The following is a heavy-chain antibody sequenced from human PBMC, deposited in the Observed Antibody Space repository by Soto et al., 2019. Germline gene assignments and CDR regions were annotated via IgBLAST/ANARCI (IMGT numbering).Heavy chain of an antibody. D-gene: IGHD5-18*01. V-gene: IGHV4-31*03. CDR3: AIVGYSYDYNWFDP. CDR1: GGSISSGGYY. CDR2: IYYSGST. Sequence: SETLSLTCTVSGGSISSGGYYWSWIRQHPGKGLEWIGYIYYSGSTYYNPSLKSRVTISVDTSKNQFSLKLSSVTAADTAVYYCAIVGYSYDYNWFDPWGQGTLVTVSS. J-gene: IGHJ5*02.